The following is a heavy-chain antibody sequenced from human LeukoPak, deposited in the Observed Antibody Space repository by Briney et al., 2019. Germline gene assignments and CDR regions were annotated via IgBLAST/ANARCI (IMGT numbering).Heavy chain of an antibody. J-gene: IGHJ4*02. CDR2: IYFNKRT. V-gene: IGHV4-59*08. D-gene: IGHD4-17*01. Sequence: SETLSLTCTVSGASITDFYWSWIRQPPGKGLEWIGYIYFNKRTNYSPSLKSRVTISGDTSKNQFSLTLTSVTAADTAVYYCARRERYGDYVYWGLGTLVTVSS. CDR3: ARRERYGDYVY. CDR1: GASITDFY.